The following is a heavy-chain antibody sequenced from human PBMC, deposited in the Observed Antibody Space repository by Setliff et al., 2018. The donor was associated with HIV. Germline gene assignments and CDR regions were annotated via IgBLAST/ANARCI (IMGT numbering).Heavy chain of an antibody. V-gene: IGHV3-11*04. CDR1: GFTFSDYY. J-gene: IGHJ4*02. Sequence: LRLSCAASGFTFSDYYLNWFRLAPGKGLEWISHITNTGSSTNYADSVKGRSTISRDNAKYSLYLQMNTLRVEDTAVYYCMYGGRTATTHWGQGTLVTVSS. CDR2: ITNTGSST. D-gene: IGHD4-17*01. CDR3: MYGGRTATTH.